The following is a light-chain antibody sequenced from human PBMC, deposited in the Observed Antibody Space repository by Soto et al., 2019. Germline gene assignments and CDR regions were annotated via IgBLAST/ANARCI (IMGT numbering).Light chain of an antibody. J-gene: IGKJ5*01. CDR3: QQSYSTPFT. CDR2: AAS. CDR1: QRMNSR. Sequence: DIQMTQSPSTLSASVGDRVTITCRASQRMNSRLSWYHQRPGKAPDLLIYAASTLQSGVPSRFSGSGSGTEFTLTISSLQPEDFATYYCQQSYSTPFTFGQGTRLEI. V-gene: IGKV1-5*01.